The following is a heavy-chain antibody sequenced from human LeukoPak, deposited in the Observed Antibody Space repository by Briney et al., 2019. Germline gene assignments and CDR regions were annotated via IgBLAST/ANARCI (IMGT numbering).Heavy chain of an antibody. V-gene: IGHV3-11*04. CDR1: GFTFSDYY. D-gene: IGHD2-8*02. Sequence: GGFLRLSCAASGFTFSDYYMSWIRQAPGKGLEWVSYISSSGSTIYYADSVKGRFTISRDNAKNSLYLQMNSLRAEDTAVYYCASSRSGRTDTGYFDYWGQGTLVTVSS. CDR2: ISSSGSTI. CDR3: ASSRSGRTDTGYFDY. J-gene: IGHJ4*02.